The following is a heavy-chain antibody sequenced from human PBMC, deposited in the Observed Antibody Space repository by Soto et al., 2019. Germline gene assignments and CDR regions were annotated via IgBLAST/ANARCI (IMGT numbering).Heavy chain of an antibody. J-gene: IGHJ4*02. CDR3: ARVGGNWNDDYFDY. D-gene: IGHD1-1*01. V-gene: IGHV1-8*01. CDR2: MNPNSGDT. Sequence: QVQLVQSGAEVKKPGASVKVACKASGYTFTNHDINWVRQATGQGPEWMGWMNPNSGDTGYAQNFQDRVTMTRDTATRTAYMELSSLRSEDTAVSYCARVGGNWNDDYFDYWGQGTLVTVSS. CDR1: GYTFTNHD.